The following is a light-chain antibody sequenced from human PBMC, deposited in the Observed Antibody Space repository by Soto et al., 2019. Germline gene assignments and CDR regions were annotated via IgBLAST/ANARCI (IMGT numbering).Light chain of an antibody. CDR3: QQYDNLPFT. Sequence: DIQMTQSPSSLSASVGDRVTITCQAIQDISNYLNWYQQKPGKAPKLLIYDASNLETGVPSRFSGSGSGTDFTLPICSLQPEDIAADYCQQYDNLPFTFGQGTRLEIK. J-gene: IGKJ5*01. CDR1: QDISNY. V-gene: IGKV1-33*01. CDR2: DAS.